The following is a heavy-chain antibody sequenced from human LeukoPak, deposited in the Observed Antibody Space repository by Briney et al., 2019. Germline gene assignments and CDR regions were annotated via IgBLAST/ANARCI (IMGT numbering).Heavy chain of an antibody. D-gene: IGHD4-17*01. Sequence: PSETLSLTCTVSGGSISSYYWSWLRQPQGKGLEWFGYIYYGGSTNSNPSLKCRATISVDTSKTQYSLKLSSVTAADTAVYYCAKMTTVTLFDYWGQGTLVTVSS. J-gene: IGHJ4*02. CDR1: GGSISSYY. CDR3: AKMTTVTLFDY. V-gene: IGHV4-59*01. CDR2: IYYGGST.